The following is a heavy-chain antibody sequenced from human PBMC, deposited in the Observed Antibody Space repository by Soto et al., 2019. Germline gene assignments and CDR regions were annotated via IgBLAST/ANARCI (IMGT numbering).Heavy chain of an antibody. J-gene: IGHJ4*02. V-gene: IGHV3-30*18. Sequence: AGGSLRLSCVASEFTFSNYGIHWVRQAPGKGLEWVAVISYDGNDKYYADSVKGRFTISRDNFKNTLYLQMNSLRSEDTAAYYCAKDHLETTVTTPSFWGQGALVTGSS. CDR2: ISYDGNDK. CDR3: AKDHLETTVTTPSF. CDR1: EFTFSNYG. D-gene: IGHD4-17*01.